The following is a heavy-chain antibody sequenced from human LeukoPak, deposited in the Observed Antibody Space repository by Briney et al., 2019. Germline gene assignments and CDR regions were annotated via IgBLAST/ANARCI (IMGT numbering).Heavy chain of an antibody. CDR1: GITVSDNY. Sequence: GGCLRPSCAASGITVSDNYPGWGRQAPGKGLEWVSAISGSGGSTYYADSVKGRFTISRDNSKNTLYLQMNSLRAEDTAVYYCAKSGYCSSTSCYMVARGAFDIWGQGTMVTVSS. CDR2: ISGSGGST. V-gene: IGHV3-23*01. J-gene: IGHJ3*02. CDR3: AKSGYCSSTSCYMVARGAFDI. D-gene: IGHD2-2*02.